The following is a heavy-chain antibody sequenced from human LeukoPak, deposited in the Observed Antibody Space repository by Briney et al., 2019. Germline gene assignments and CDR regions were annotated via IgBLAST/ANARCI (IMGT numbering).Heavy chain of an antibody. CDR2: IWFDGSKE. CDR1: GFTFSSYG. V-gene: IGHV3-33*01. CDR3: ARLWGTIGTPMYYFDS. J-gene: IGHJ4*01. Sequence: GGSLRLSCAASGFTFSSYGMHWVRQAPGKGLEWVAVIWFDGSKEYYADSVKGRFTVSRDNSKYMMFLQMNSLRPEDTAVYYCARLWGTIGTPMYYFDSWGHGTLVTVSS. D-gene: IGHD1-1*01.